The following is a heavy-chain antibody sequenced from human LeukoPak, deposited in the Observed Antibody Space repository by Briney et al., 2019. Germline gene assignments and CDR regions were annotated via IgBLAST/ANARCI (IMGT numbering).Heavy chain of an antibody. CDR2: ISYDGSNK. D-gene: IGHD3-22*01. Sequence: GGSLRLSCAASGFTFSSYAMHWVRQAPGKGLEWVAVISYDGSNKYYADSVKGRFTISRDNPKNTLYLQMNSLRAEDTAVYYCARVVGGSSGYYYIVYWGQGTLVTVSS. V-gene: IGHV3-30-3*01. CDR1: GFTFSSYA. CDR3: ARVVGGSSGYYYIVY. J-gene: IGHJ4*02.